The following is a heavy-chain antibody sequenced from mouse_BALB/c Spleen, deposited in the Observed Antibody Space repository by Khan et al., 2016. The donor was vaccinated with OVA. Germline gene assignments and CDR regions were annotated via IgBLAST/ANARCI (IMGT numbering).Heavy chain of an antibody. CDR2: ISSGGDNT. CDR1: GFTFSSFT. J-gene: IGHJ3*01. CDR3: ARSNDGPFAY. D-gene: IGHD2-3*01. V-gene: IGHV5-9*03. Sequence: EVELVESGGGLVKPGGSLKLSCAASGFTFSSFTMSWVRQTPEKRLEWVASISSGGDNTYYPDSVKGRFTISRANAKNNLYLQMSSLRSEVTALYYCARSNDGPFAYWGQGTLVTVAA.